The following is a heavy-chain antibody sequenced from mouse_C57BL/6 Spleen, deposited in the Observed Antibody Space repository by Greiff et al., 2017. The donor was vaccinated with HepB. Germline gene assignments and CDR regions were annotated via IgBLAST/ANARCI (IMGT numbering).Heavy chain of an antibody. J-gene: IGHJ3*01. V-gene: IGHV14-4*01. CDR2: IDPENGDT. CDR1: GFNIKDDY. D-gene: IGHD2-2*01. Sequence: EVQLQQSGAELVRPGASVKLSCTASGFNIKDDYMHWVKQRPEQGLEWIGWIDPENGDTEYASKFQGKATITADPSSNTAYLQLSSLTSEDTAVYYGTVYDGYERFAYWGQGTLVTVSA. CDR3: TVYDGYERFAY.